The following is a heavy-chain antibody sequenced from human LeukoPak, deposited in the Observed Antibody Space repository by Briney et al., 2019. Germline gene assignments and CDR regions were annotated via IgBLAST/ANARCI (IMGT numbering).Heavy chain of an antibody. CDR3: ARDLRGSGYSPYFDY. Sequence: SVKVSCKASGGTFSSYAISWVRQAPGQGLEWMGGIIPIFGTANYAQKFQGRVTITADESTSTAYMELSGLRSEDTAVYYCARDLRGSGYSPYFDYWGQGTLVTVSS. V-gene: IGHV1-69*13. J-gene: IGHJ4*02. CDR1: GGTFSSYA. CDR2: IIPIFGTA. D-gene: IGHD3-22*01.